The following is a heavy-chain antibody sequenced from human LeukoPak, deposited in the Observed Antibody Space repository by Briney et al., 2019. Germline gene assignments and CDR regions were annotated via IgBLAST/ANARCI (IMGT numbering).Heavy chain of an antibody. CDR2: ISAYNGNT. CDR1: GYTFSSYG. D-gene: IGHD2-2*01. J-gene: IGHJ5*02. Sequence: ASVKVSCKXSGYTFSSYGISWVRQAPRQGLEWMGWISAYNGNTNYAQMVQGRVTMTTDTSTSTAYMEVRSLRSDDTAMYYCARDVGDIVTIPAAISVPWGQGTLVTVSS. CDR3: ARDVGDIVTIPAAISVP. V-gene: IGHV1-18*01.